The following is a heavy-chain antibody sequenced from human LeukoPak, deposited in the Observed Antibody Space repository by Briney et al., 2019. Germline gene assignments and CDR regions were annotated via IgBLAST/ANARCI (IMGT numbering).Heavy chain of an antibody. V-gene: IGHV3-23*01. D-gene: IGHD2-8*01. Sequence: PGGSLRLSCAASTFTFSSNAMSWVRQAPGKGLEWVSAISGSGGSTYYADSVKGRFTISRHNSKNTLYLQMNSLRAEDTAVYYCARIVPRTLNWFDPWGQGTLVTVSS. CDR1: TFTFSSNA. CDR2: ISGSGGST. J-gene: IGHJ5*02. CDR3: ARIVPRTLNWFDP.